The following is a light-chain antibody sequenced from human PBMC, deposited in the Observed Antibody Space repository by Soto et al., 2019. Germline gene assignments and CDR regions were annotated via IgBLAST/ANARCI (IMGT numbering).Light chain of an antibody. Sequence: ETVMTQSPATLSRSPGERATLSCRASQSVSSKLVWYQQKPGQAPRLLISGAYTRATGIPARFSGSGSGTEFTLTISSLQPEDFATYYCQQHGHWPITFGQGTRLEIK. V-gene: IGKV3-15*01. CDR3: QQHGHWPIT. CDR2: GAY. J-gene: IGKJ5*01. CDR1: QSVSSK.